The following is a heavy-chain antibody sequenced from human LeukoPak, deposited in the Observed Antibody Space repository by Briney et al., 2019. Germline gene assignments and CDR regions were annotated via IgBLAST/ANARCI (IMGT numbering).Heavy chain of an antibody. V-gene: IGHV3-23*01. CDR3: AKDKRWNYGSGSDMDV. Sequence: GGSLRLSCRGSGFTFSSYGMSWVRQAPGKGLEWVSGISGSGGSIYYADSVKGRFTISRDNSKNMVYVQMNSLRVEDTAVYYCAKDKRWNYGSGSDMDVWGKGTTVTISS. CDR1: GFTFSSYG. J-gene: IGHJ6*03. CDR2: ISGSGGSI. D-gene: IGHD3-10*01.